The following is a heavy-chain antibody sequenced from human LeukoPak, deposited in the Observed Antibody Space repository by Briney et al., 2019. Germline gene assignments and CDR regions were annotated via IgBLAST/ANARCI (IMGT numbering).Heavy chain of an antibody. CDR3: AKSRGDTMVRGVIILFDY. D-gene: IGHD3-10*01. V-gene: IGHV3-74*01. Sequence: GGSLRLSCATSGLTFSSNWMHWVRQAPGKGLVWVSRINSDGSSTIYADSVKGRFTISRDNAKNTLYLQMSSLRAEDTAVYYCAKSRGDTMVRGVIILFDYWGQGTLVTVSS. CDR2: INSDGSST. J-gene: IGHJ4*02. CDR1: GLTFSSNW.